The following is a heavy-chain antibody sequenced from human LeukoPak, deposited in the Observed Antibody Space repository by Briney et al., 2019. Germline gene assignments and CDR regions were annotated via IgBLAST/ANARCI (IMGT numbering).Heavy chain of an antibody. CDR1: GFTFSSYW. Sequence: GGSLRLSCAASGFTFSSYWMSWVRQAPGKGLEWVANIKQDGSEKYYVDSVKGRFTISRDNAKNSLYLQMNSLRAEDTAVYYYARIAAAGMTFFDYWGQGTLVTVSS. CDR3: ARIAAAGMTFFDY. CDR2: IKQDGSEK. D-gene: IGHD6-13*01. V-gene: IGHV3-7*01. J-gene: IGHJ4*02.